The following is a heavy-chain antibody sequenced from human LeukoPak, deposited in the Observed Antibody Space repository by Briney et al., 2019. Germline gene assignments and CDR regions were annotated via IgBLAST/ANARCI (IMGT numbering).Heavy chain of an antibody. CDR2: IWYDGSNK. CDR1: GFTFSSYG. CDR3: AKDLWGQWLVLTGADAFDI. D-gene: IGHD6-19*01. J-gene: IGHJ3*02. V-gene: IGHV3-33*06. Sequence: GGSLRLSCAASGFTFSSYGMHWVRQAPGKGLEWVAGIWYDGSNKYYADSVKGRVTISRDNSKNTLYLQMNSLRAEDTAVYYCAKDLWGQWLVLTGADAFDIWGQGTMVTVSS.